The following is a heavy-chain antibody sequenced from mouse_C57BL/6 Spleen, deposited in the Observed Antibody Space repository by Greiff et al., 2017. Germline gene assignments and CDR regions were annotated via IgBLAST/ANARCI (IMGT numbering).Heavy chain of an antibody. CDR3: ARGYVGEGFAY. V-gene: IGHV3-1*01. D-gene: IGHD2-2*01. CDR2: ISYSGST. Sequence: EVKLQESGPGMVKPSQSLSLTCTVTGYSITSGYDWHWIRHFPGNKLEWMGYISYSGSTNYNPSLKSRISITHDTSKNHFFLKLNSVTTEDTATYYCARGYVGEGFAYWGQGTLVTVSA. J-gene: IGHJ3*01. CDR1: GYSITSGYD.